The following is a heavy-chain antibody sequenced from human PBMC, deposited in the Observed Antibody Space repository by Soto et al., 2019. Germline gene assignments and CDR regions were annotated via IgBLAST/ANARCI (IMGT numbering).Heavy chain of an antibody. Sequence: SETLSLTCAVYGGSFSGYYWSWIRQPPGKGLEWIGEINHSGSTNYNPSLKSRVTISVDTSKNQFSLKLSSVTAADTAVYYCARHSSSSQFGWSRYYCYGMDVWGQGTTVTVSS. CDR2: INHSGST. CDR1: GGSFSGYY. J-gene: IGHJ6*02. D-gene: IGHD6-6*01. V-gene: IGHV4-34*01. CDR3: ARHSSSSQFGWSRYYCYGMDV.